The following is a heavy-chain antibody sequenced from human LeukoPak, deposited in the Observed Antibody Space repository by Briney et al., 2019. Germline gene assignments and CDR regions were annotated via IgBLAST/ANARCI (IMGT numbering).Heavy chain of an antibody. D-gene: IGHD2-21*02. CDR1: GFTFSSYS. CDR2: ISSSGSTI. CDR3: ARDSLRWRLLYSPFDY. Sequence: GGSLRLSCAASGFTFSSYSVNWVRQAPGKGLEWVSYISSSGSTIYYADSVKGRFTISRDNAKNSLYLQMNSLRAEDTAVYYCARDSLRWRLLYSPFDYWGQGTLVTVSS. J-gene: IGHJ4*02. V-gene: IGHV3-48*04.